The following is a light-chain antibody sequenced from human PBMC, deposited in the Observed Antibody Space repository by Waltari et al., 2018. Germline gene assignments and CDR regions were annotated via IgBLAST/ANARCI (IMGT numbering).Light chain of an antibody. Sequence: EIVLTQSPGTLSLSPGERATLSCRASQSVRGTLAWYQQKPGQPPRLLSYAASIRATGIPDRFSGSWSGTDFTLTISRLEPEDFAVYYCQHYVRLPVTFGQGTKVEIK. CDR2: AAS. V-gene: IGKV3-20*01. CDR1: QSVRGT. CDR3: QHYVRLPVT. J-gene: IGKJ1*01.